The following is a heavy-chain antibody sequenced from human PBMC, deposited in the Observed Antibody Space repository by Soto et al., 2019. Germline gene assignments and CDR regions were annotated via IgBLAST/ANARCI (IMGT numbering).Heavy chain of an antibody. Sequence: GGSLRLSCAASGFTFSSYAMHWVRQAPGKGLEWVAVISYDGSNKYYADSVKGRFTISRDNSKNTLYLQMNSLRAEDTAVYYCARDGRIYDFWSGYYSDPSYYCYGRYVWGQGTTFTVSS. CDR2: ISYDGSNK. D-gene: IGHD3-3*01. V-gene: IGHV3-30-3*01. J-gene: IGHJ6*02. CDR3: ARDGRIYDFWSGYYSDPSYYCYGRYV. CDR1: GFTFSSYA.